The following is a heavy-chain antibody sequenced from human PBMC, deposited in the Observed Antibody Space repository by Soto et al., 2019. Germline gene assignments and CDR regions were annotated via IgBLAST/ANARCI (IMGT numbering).Heavy chain of an antibody. J-gene: IGHJ4*02. CDR2: IDPSDSYI. CDR1: GYTFTNYY. V-gene: IGHV5-10-1*01. Sequence: GESLKISCQASGYTFTNYYIAWVRQVPGKGLEWMGRIDPSDSYIKYSPSFEGHVTMSVDKSISTAFLQWSRLEASDTAMYFCAIRLARTTPFDYGGQGSLVTGSS. CDR3: AIRLARTTPFDY. D-gene: IGHD1-7*01.